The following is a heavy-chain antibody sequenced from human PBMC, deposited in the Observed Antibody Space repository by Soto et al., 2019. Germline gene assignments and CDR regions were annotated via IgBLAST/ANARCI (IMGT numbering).Heavy chain of an antibody. D-gene: IGHD1-1*01. CDR2: ISGSGDNT. Sequence: GGSLRLSCAASGFTFSSYAMSWVRPAPGKGLEWVSAISGSGDNTYYADSVEGRFTISRNNSKNTLYLQMNSLRAEDTAVYYCAKVAGTTYYYYYGMDVWGQGTTVTVSS. V-gene: IGHV3-23*01. CDR1: GFTFSSYA. CDR3: AKVAGTTYYYYYGMDV. J-gene: IGHJ6*02.